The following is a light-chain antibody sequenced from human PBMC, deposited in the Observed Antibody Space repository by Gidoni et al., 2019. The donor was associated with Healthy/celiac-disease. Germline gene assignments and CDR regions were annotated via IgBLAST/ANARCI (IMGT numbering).Light chain of an antibody. V-gene: IGKV3-11*01. J-gene: IGKJ4*01. CDR2: DAS. CDR3: QQRSNWALT. CDR1: QSISSY. Sequence: EIVLTQSPAPLSLSPGERATLSCRASQSISSYLAWYQQKPGQAPRLLIYDASTRATGIPARFSGSGSGTDFTLTISSLEPEDFAVYYCQQRSNWALTFGGGTKVEIK.